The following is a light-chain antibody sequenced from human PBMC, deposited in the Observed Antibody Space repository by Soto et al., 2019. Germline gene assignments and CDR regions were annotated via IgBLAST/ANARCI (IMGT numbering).Light chain of an antibody. V-gene: IGKV3-20*01. CDR2: GAS. CDR1: QSVRNSY. J-gene: IGKJ1*01. Sequence: DIVLTQSPGTLSLSPGERATLSCRASQSVRNSYLAWYQQKPGQAPRLLVYGASSRATGIPDRFSGSGSGTDFNLTVSRLEPEDFAVYYCQQYGGSPWTFGQGTKVEIK. CDR3: QQYGGSPWT.